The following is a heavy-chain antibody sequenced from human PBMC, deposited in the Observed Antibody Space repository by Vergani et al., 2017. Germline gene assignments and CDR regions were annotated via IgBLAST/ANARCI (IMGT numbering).Heavy chain of an antibody. Sequence: DVQLVEFGGGLVQPGGSLRLSCAASGFSVSNNYMTWVRQAPGKGLEWVSVIYSGDSTYYADSMKGRFTISRDNSKNTLYLQMNSLRVEDTAVYYCARVMVTYYYFYGMDVWGQGTTVTVSS. V-gene: IGHV3-66*01. D-gene: IGHD2-8*01. J-gene: IGHJ6*02. CDR1: GFSVSNNY. CDR3: ARVMVTYYYFYGMDV. CDR2: IYSGDST.